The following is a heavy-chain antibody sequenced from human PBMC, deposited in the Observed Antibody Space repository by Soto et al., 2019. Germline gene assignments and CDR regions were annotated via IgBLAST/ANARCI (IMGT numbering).Heavy chain of an antibody. CDR2: ISYDGSNK. J-gene: IGHJ4*02. D-gene: IGHD6-19*01. Sequence: LXLSCAASGFTFSSYSMHWVRQAPGKGLEWVAVISYDGSNKYYADSVKGRFTISRDNSKNTLYLQMNSLRAEDTAVYYCARAVELAVAGTKRTGFDYWGQGTLVTVSS. CDR3: ARAVELAVAGTKRTGFDY. CDR1: GFTFSSYS. V-gene: IGHV3-30-3*01.